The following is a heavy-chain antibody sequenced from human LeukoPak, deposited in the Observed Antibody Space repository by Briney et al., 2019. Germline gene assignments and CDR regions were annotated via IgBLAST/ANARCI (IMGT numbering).Heavy chain of an antibody. V-gene: IGHV3-23*01. CDR1: GFTFSRYV. J-gene: IGHJ4*02. CDR3: AKSQQLLFSHFDY. CDR2: ISGSGGST. D-gene: IGHD2-2*01. Sequence: GGSLRLSCSASGFTFSRYVMMWVRQAPGKGLEWVSAISGSGGSTYYADSVKGRFTISRDNSKNTLYLQMNSLRAEDTAVYYCAKSQQLLFSHFDYWGQGTLVTVSS.